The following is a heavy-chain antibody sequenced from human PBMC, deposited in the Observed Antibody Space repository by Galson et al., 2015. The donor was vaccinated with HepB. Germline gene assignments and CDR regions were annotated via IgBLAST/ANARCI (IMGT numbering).Heavy chain of an antibody. CDR3: ARGLIRRVGEAARSYYFDY. V-gene: IGHV1-8*01. CDR1: GYTFTSYD. D-gene: IGHD6-6*01. CDR2: MNPNSGNT. Sequence: QSGAEVKKPGASVKVSCKASGYTFTSYDINWVRQATGQGLEWMGWMNPNSGNTGYAQKFQGRVTMTRNTSISTAYMDLSSLRSEDTAVYYCARGLIRRVGEAARSYYFDYWGQGTLVTVSS. J-gene: IGHJ4*02.